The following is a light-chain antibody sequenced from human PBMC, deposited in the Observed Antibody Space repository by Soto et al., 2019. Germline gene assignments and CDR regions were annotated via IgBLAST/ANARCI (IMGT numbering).Light chain of an antibody. Sequence: VLTPSPGPVSLFPGERAPLSCLASQSVTSSNLAWNKQKPAQAPRPLIYDTSNRATGIPDRFSGGGSGTDFSLTIRSLEPGDLPVYYCQQYGSPPRTFGQGTKVDI. CDR3: QQYGSPPRT. CDR1: QSVTSSN. J-gene: IGKJ1*01. V-gene: IGKV3-20*01. CDR2: DTS.